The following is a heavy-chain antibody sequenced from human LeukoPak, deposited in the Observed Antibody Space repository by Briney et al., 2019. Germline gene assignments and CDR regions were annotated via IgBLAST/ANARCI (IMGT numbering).Heavy chain of an antibody. CDR1: GYTFSGYY. V-gene: IGHV5-51*01. J-gene: IGHJ4*02. D-gene: IGHD1-14*01. Sequence: GASVKVSCKASGYTFSGYYIYWVRQARGQGLEWMGIIYPGDSDTRYSPSFQGQVTISADKSISTAYLQWSSLKASDTAMYYCARQHIRRGFDYWGQGTLVTVSS. CDR3: ARQHIRRGFDY. CDR2: IYPGDSDT.